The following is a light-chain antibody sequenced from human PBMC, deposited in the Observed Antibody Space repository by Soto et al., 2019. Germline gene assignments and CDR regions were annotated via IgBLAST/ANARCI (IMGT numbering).Light chain of an antibody. CDR1: QSVDNNF. Sequence: EIVLTQSPGTLSLSPGEGATLFCGASQSVDNNFLAWYQHRAGQSPRLLIYGASGRAAGVPDRFSGSGSGTDFTHTISRLEPEDFAVYYCQQYGSSPLTFGQGTKVEIK. CDR3: QQYGSSPLT. CDR2: GAS. V-gene: IGKV3-20*01. J-gene: IGKJ2*01.